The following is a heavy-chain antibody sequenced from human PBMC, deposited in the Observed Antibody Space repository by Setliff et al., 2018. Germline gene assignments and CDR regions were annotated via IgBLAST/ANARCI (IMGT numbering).Heavy chain of an antibody. Sequence: SGTLSLTCAVSGGSISDNNWWSWVRQPPGKGLEWIGEIYHSGSANYNPSLKSRVTTSVDKSKNQFSLKIYSMTAADTAVYYCARRPLFGVVIASVARMEFDYWGQGIRVTVPQ. CDR2: IYHSGSA. D-gene: IGHD3-3*01. CDR3: ARRPLFGVVIASVARMEFDY. V-gene: IGHV4-4*02. CDR1: GGSISDNNW. J-gene: IGHJ4*02.